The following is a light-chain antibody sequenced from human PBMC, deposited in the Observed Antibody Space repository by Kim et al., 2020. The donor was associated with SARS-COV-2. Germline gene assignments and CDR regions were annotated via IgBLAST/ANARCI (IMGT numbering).Light chain of an antibody. CDR3: QVWDSSTAYNYV. CDR1: NIGSKN. J-gene: IGLJ1*01. CDR2: RDS. Sequence: SYELTQPLSVSVALGQTARITCGGNNIGSKNVHWYQQKPGQAPVLVIYRDSNRPSGIPERFSGSNSGNTATLTISRAQAVDEADYYCQVWDSSTAYNYVFGTGTKVTVL. V-gene: IGLV3-9*01.